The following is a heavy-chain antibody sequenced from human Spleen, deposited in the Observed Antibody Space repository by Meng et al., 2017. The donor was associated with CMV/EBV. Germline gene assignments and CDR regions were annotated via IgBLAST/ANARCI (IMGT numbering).Heavy chain of an antibody. CDR2: IWYDGTNK. D-gene: IGHD2-8*01. J-gene: IGHJ5*02. CDR1: GFTFSDYA. Sequence: AASGFTFSDYAMHWVRQAPGKGLEWVAVIWYDGTNKYYADSVKGRFTISRDNSKNTLYLQMNSLRAEDTAVYYCAKAPRGNDNWFDPWGQGTLVTVSS. CDR3: AKAPRGNDNWFDP. V-gene: IGHV3-33*06.